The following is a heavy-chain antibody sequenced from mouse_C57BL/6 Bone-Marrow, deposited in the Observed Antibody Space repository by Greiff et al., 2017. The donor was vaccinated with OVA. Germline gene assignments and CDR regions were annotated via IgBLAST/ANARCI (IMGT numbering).Heavy chain of an antibody. CDR2: IYPRSGNT. D-gene: IGHD1-1*01. Sequence: QVHVKQSGAELARPGASVKLSCKASGYTFTSYGISWVKQRTGQGLEWIGEIYPRSGNTYYNEKFTGKATLTADKSSSTAYMELRSLTSEDSAVYFCARSMTTVDYFDYWGQGTTLTVSS. CDR1: GYTFTSYG. CDR3: ARSMTTVDYFDY. J-gene: IGHJ2*01. V-gene: IGHV1-81*01.